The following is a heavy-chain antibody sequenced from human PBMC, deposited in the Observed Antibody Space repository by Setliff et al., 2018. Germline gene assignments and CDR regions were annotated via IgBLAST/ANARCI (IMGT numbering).Heavy chain of an antibody. Sequence: ASVKVSCKTSGFRFTNFGFSWVRQAPGQGLEWLGSISPYSGNTNYPQWLQDRATMTTDTSATTVYMELKSLRSDDTAVYYCVRSSAPQVVLAADFDFWGQGTPVTVSS. V-gene: IGHV1-18*01. CDR2: ISPYSGNT. CDR3: VRSSAPQVVLAADFDF. D-gene: IGHD6-19*01. J-gene: IGHJ4*02. CDR1: GFRFTNFG.